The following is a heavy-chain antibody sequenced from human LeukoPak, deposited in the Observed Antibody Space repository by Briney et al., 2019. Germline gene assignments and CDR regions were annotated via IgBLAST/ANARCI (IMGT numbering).Heavy chain of an antibody. Sequence: GGSLRLSCAASGFTFSSYAMSWVRQAPGKGLEWVSAISGSGGSTYYADSVKGRFTISRDNSKNTLYLQMNSLRVEDTAVYYCAKYGRISRYYFDYWGQGTLVTVSS. J-gene: IGHJ4*02. CDR2: ISGSGGST. CDR3: AKYGRISRYYFDY. CDR1: GFTFSSYA. D-gene: IGHD2-15*01. V-gene: IGHV3-23*01.